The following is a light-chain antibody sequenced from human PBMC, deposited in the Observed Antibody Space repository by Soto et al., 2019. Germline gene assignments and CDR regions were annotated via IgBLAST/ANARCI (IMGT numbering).Light chain of an antibody. J-gene: IGKJ1*01. CDR1: QSVSSSF. V-gene: IGKV3-20*01. CDR3: QQYGNSPPT. CDR2: GAS. Sequence: DIVLTQSPGTLSLSPGERATLSCRASQSVSSSFLAWYQQKPGQAPWLLIYGASSMATGIPDRFSGSGSGTDFTLTISRLEPKDFAVYYCQQYGNSPPTFGQGTKVEIK.